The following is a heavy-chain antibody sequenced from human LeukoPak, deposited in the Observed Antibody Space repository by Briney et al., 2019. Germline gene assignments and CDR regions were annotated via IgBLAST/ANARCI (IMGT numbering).Heavy chain of an antibody. CDR1: GFTFSSYS. J-gene: IGHJ4*02. CDR2: ISSSSYI. D-gene: IGHD3-22*01. Sequence: GGSLRLSCAASGFTFSSYSMNWVRQAPGKGLEWVSSISSSSYIYYADSVKGRFTISRDNAKNSLYLQMNSLRAEDTAVYYCARDKYYYDSSGYYLNFLGYWGQGTLVTVSS. V-gene: IGHV3-21*01. CDR3: ARDKYYYDSSGYYLNFLGY.